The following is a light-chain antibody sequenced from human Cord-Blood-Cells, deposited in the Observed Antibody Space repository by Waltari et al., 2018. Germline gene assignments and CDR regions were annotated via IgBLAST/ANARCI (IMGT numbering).Light chain of an antibody. CDR3: SSYAGSNNLGV. Sequence: QSALTQPPSASGSPGQSVTISCTGTSSDVGGYNYVSWYQQHPGKAPKLMIYEVSKRPSGFPDRVSGSKSGNTASLTVSGLQAEDEADYYCSSYAGSNNLGVFGGGTKLTVL. J-gene: IGLJ2*01. V-gene: IGLV2-8*01. CDR2: EVS. CDR1: SSDVGGYNY.